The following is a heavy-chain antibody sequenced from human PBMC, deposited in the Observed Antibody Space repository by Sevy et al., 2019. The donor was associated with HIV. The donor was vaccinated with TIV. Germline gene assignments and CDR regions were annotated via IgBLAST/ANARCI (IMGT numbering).Heavy chain of an antibody. CDR2: ISYDGSNK. Sequence: GGSLRLSCAASGFTFSSYAMHWVRQAPGKGLEWVAVISYDGSNKYYADSVKGRFTISRDNSKNTMYLQMNSLRAEDTAVYYCARDSHYCASSGVPVWDYWGQGTLVTVSS. J-gene: IGHJ4*02. CDR1: GFTFSSYA. V-gene: IGHV3-30-3*01. CDR3: ARDSHYCASSGVPVWDY. D-gene: IGHD3-22*01.